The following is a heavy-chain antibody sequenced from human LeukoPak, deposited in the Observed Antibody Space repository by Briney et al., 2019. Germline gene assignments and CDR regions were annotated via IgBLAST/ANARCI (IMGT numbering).Heavy chain of an antibody. D-gene: IGHD6-13*01. Sequence: ASVKVSCKASGGTFSSYAISWVRQAPGQGLEWMGRIIPILGIANYAQKFQGRVTITADKSTSTAYMELSSLRSEDTAVYYCARGIAAAGTWFDPWGQGTLVTVSS. J-gene: IGHJ5*02. V-gene: IGHV1-69*04. CDR2: IIPILGIA. CDR3: ARGIAAAGTWFDP. CDR1: GGTFSSYA.